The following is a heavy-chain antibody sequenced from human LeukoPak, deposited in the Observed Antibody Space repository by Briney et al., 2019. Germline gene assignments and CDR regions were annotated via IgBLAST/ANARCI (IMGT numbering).Heavy chain of an antibody. CDR2: IKQDGSEK. V-gene: IGHV3-7*01. Sequence: GGSLRLSCAGSGFTFSSYWMSWVRQAPGKGLEWVANIKQDGSEKYYVDSVKGRFTISRDNAKNTLYLQMNSLRAEDTAVYYCASSVTYYYDSSGYRGAFDIWGQGTMVTVSS. J-gene: IGHJ3*02. CDR1: GFTFSSYW. CDR3: ASSVTYYYDSSGYRGAFDI. D-gene: IGHD3-22*01.